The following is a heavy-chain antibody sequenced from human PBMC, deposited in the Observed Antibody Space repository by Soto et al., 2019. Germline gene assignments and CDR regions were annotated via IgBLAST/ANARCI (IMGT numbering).Heavy chain of an antibody. CDR1: GFTFGDYA. CDR2: IRSKAYGGTT. Sequence: EVQLVESGGGLVQPGRSLRLSCTASGFTFGDYAMSRVRQAPGKGLEWVGFIRSKAYGGTTEYAASVKGRFTISRDDSKSIAYLQMNSLKTEDTAVYYCTRDLRWNRNYYYYGMDVWGQGTTVTVSS. D-gene: IGHD1-1*01. J-gene: IGHJ6*02. V-gene: IGHV3-49*04. CDR3: TRDLRWNRNYYYYGMDV.